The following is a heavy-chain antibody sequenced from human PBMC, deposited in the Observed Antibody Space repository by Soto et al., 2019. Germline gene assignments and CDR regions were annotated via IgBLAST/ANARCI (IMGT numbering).Heavy chain of an antibody. D-gene: IGHD6-13*01. J-gene: IGHJ6*03. CDR3: AKDGGPGYSSSWYSYYYYYMDV. Sequence: QVQLVESGGGVVQPGRSLRLSCAASGFTFSSYGMHWVRQAPGKGLEWVAVISYDGSNKYYADSVKGRFTISRDNSKNTLDLQMNSLRAEDTAVYYCAKDGGPGYSSSWYSYYYYYMDVWGKGTTVTVSS. CDR1: GFTFSSYG. CDR2: ISYDGSNK. V-gene: IGHV3-30*18.